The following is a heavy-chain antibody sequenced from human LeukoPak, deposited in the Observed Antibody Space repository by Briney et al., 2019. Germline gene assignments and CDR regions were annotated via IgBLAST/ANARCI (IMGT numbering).Heavy chain of an antibody. J-gene: IGHJ6*03. V-gene: IGHV4-34*01. CDR2: INHSGST. CDR3: ARLSLRHYYYYMDV. Sequence: PSETLSLTCAVYGGSFSGYYWSWIRQPPGKGLEWIGEINHSGSTNYNPSLKSRVTISVDTSKNQFSLKLSSVTAADTAVYYCARLSLRHYYYYMDVWGKGTTVTVSS. CDR1: GGSFSGYY. D-gene: IGHD3-16*01.